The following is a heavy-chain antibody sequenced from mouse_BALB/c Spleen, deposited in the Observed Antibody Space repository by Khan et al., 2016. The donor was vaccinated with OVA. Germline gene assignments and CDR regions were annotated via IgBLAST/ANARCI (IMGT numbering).Heavy chain of an antibody. CDR2: IDPSKSET. J-gene: IGHJ3*01. CDR1: GYTFTSFW. D-gene: IGHD1-1*01. CDR3: ARGGYGSPFAY. Sequence: VQLQESGPELVRPGASVKMSCKASGYTFTSFWIHWVKQRPGQGLEWIGMIDPSKSETRLNQKFKDKATLNGDKSSNTAYMQLSRLTSEDSAVYYCARGGYGSPFAYWGQGTLVTVSA. V-gene: IGHV1S127*01.